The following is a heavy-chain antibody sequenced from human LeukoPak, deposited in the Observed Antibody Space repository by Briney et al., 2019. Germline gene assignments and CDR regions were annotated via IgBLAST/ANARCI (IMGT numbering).Heavy chain of an antibody. D-gene: IGHD3-3*01. CDR1: GFTFSSYS. Sequence: GGSLRLSCAASGFTFSSYSMNWVRQAPGKGLEWVSSISSSSSYIYYADSVKGRFTISRDNAKSSLYLQMNSLRAEDTAVYYCARLYDFWSGYHPAFDYWGQGTLVTVSS. CDR3: ARLYDFWSGYHPAFDY. V-gene: IGHV3-21*01. CDR2: ISSSSSYI. J-gene: IGHJ4*02.